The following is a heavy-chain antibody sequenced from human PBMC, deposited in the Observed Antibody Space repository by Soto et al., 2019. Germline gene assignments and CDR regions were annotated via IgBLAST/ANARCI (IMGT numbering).Heavy chain of an antibody. J-gene: IGHJ6*02. V-gene: IGHV3-33*01. CDR1: CLTFSDSC. CDR3: GRDFEDFGKYKFYYGMRV. Sequence: HPXRRLRLSGSTGCLTFSDSCFHSVRQAPGNRLDWLAMIWFDGNKINYAESVKGRFTISRDPSKNTSYLQMTSLTEEDAAVYYCGRDFEDFGKYKFYYGMRVWGQGTRVTVSS. CDR2: IWFDGNKI. D-gene: IGHD1-1*01.